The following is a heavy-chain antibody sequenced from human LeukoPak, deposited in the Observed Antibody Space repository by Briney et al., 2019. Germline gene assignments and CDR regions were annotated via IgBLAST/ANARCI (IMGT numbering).Heavy chain of an antibody. J-gene: IGHJ4*02. V-gene: IGHV3-30-3*01. Sequence: PGGSLRLSCAASGSTFSSYAMHWVRQAPGKGLEWVAVISYDGSNKYYADSVKGRFTISRDKSKNTLYLQMNSLRAEDTAVYYCAATDYWGQGTLVTVSS. CDR1: GSTFSSYA. CDR3: AATDY. CDR2: ISYDGSNK.